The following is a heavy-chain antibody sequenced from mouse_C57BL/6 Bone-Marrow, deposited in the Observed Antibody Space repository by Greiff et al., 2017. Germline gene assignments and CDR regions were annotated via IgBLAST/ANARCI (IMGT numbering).Heavy chain of an antibody. CDR3: ARKGMVRKGFDY. D-gene: IGHD2-3*01. CDR1: GYTFTSYW. CDR2: IDPSDSYT. J-gene: IGHJ2*01. Sequence: QVQLQQPGAELVMPGASVKLSCKASGYTFTSYWMHWVKQRPGQGLEWIGEIDPSDSYTNYNQKFKGKSTLTVDKSSSTASMQLSSLTSEDSAVYYCARKGMVRKGFDYWGQGTTRTVSS. V-gene: IGHV1-69*01.